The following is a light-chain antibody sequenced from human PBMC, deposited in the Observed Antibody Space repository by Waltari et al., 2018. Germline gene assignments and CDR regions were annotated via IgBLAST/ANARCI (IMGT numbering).Light chain of an antibody. CDR1: SSDIGNYNF. V-gene: IGLV2-14*03. J-gene: IGLJ2*01. Sequence: ALTQPASVSGSPGQSITISCTGTSSDIGNYNFVSWYQQHTGKAPKLIIYDVSNRPSGVSNRFSGSWSGNTASLTISGLQAEDEADYYCNSYTTGSTLTVIFGGGTKLTVL. CDR2: DVS. CDR3: NSYTTGSTLTVI.